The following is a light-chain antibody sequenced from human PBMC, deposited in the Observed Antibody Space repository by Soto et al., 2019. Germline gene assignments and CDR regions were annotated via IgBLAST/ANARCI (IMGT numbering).Light chain of an antibody. Sequence: EVLMTQSPVTLSLSPGETATLSCGASQSVGDKLAWYQQKPGQAPRLLIFSASSRDSGIPARFSGSGSGTEFTLTISSLQSEDFAAYYCHQYNEWPWTCGQGTKVEL. CDR1: QSVGDK. CDR2: SAS. V-gene: IGKV3-15*01. CDR3: HQYNEWPWT. J-gene: IGKJ1*01.